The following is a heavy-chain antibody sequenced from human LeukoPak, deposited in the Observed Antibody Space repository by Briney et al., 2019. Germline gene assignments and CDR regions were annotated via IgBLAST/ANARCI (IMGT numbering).Heavy chain of an antibody. CDR2: TYYRSKWYN. D-gene: IGHD3-22*01. CDR3: ARGLNDLPYYDSRTFDY. J-gene: IGHJ4*02. Sequence: SQTLSLTCAISGDSVSSNSAAWNWIRQSPSRGLEWLGRTYYRSKWYNDYAVSVKSRITINPDTSKNQFSLQLNSVTPEDTAVYYCARGLNDLPYYDSRTFDYWGQGTLVTVSS. V-gene: IGHV6-1*01. CDR1: GDSVSSNSAA.